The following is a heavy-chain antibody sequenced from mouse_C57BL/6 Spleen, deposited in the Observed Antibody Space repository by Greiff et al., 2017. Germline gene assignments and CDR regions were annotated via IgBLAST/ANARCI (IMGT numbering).Heavy chain of an antibody. D-gene: IGHD1-1*01. CDR3: ARRGYYYGSSFFFDY. CDR1: GYTFTSYW. Sequence: VQLQQPGAELVKPGASVKLSCKASGYTFTSYWMQWVKQRPGQGLEWIGEIDPSDSYINYNQKFKGKATLTVDTSSSTAYMQLSSLTSEDSAVYYWARRGYYYGSSFFFDYWGQGTTLTVSS. V-gene: IGHV1-50*01. J-gene: IGHJ2*01. CDR2: IDPSDSYI.